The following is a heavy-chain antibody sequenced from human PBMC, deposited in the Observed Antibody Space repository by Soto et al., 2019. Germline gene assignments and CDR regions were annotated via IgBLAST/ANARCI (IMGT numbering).Heavy chain of an antibody. CDR1: GYTFTSYY. J-gene: IGHJ4*02. CDR3: ARDRSGYSYGSDPFDY. Sequence: SVKVSCKASGYTFTSYYMHCVRQAPGQGLEWMGGIIPIFGTANYAQKFQGRVTITADESTSTAYMELSSLRSEDTAVYYCARDRSGYSYGSDPFDYWGQGTLVTVSS. V-gene: IGHV1-69*13. CDR2: IIPIFGTA. D-gene: IGHD5-18*01.